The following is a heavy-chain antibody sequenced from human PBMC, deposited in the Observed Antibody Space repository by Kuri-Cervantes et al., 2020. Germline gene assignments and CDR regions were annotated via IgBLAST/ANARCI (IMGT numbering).Heavy chain of an antibody. CDR3: ARDGGWLPPFIKAYYYYMDV. D-gene: IGHD5-12*01. Sequence: SVKVSCKASGCTFSSYAISWVRQAPGQGLEWMGGIIPIFGTANYAQKFQGRVTITADKSTSTAYMELSSLRSEDTAVYYCARDGGWLPPFIKAYYYYMDVWGKGTTVTVSS. CDR2: IIPIFGTA. V-gene: IGHV1-69*06. J-gene: IGHJ6*03. CDR1: GCTFSSYA.